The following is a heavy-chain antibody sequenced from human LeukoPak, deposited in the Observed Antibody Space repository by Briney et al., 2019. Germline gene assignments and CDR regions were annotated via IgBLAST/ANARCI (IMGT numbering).Heavy chain of an antibody. CDR3: ARGGGVAGSFDY. CDR2: IYYSGST. CDR1: GGSIGSYF. J-gene: IGHJ4*02. V-gene: IGHV4-59*01. D-gene: IGHD6-19*01. Sequence: SETLSLTCSVSGGSIGSYFWSWIRQPPGKGLEWIGYIYYSGSTNYNPSLKSRVTISVDTSKNQFSLKLSSVTAADTAVYYCARGGGVAGSFDYWGQGTLVTVSS.